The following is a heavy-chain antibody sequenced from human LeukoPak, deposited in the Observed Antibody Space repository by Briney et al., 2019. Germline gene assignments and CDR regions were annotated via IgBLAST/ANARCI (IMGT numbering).Heavy chain of an antibody. V-gene: IGHV1-69*01. CDR1: GGTFSSYA. Sequence: GASVKVSCKASGGTFSSYAICWVRQAPGQGLEWMGGIIPIFGTANYAQKFQGRVTITADESTSTAYMELSSLRSEDTAVYSCARDSGSGWQGFDYWGQGTLVTVSS. CDR3: ARDSGSGWQGFDY. CDR2: IIPIFGTA. D-gene: IGHD6-19*01. J-gene: IGHJ4*02.